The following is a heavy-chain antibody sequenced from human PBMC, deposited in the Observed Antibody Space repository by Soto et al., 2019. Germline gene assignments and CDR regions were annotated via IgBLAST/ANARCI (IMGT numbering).Heavy chain of an antibody. V-gene: IGHV3-74*01. J-gene: IGHJ6*02. D-gene: IGHD3-16*02. CDR1: GFTFSTHW. Sequence: PGGSLRLSCVASGFTFSTHWMHWVRQGPGKGLVWVSRMNSDGSSTSYADFVKGRFTFSRDNAQNTLYLHMNSLRAEDTAIYYCTRARITSYPPSAMDVCGQGPTVTVYS. CDR3: TRARITSYPPSAMDV. CDR2: MNSDGSST.